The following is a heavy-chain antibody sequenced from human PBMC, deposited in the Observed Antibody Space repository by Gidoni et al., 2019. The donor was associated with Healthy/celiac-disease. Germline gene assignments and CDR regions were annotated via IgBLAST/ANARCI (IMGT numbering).Heavy chain of an antibody. V-gene: IGHV2-5*02. D-gene: IGHD4-17*01. CDR1: GFSLSTSGVG. CDR2: IYWDDDK. J-gene: IGHJ6*02. Sequence: QITLKESGPTLVKPTQTLTLTCTFSGFSLSTSGVGVGWIRQPPGKALEWLALIYWDDDKRYSPSLKSRLTITKDTSKNQVVLTMTNMDPVDTATYYCAHRKKTTAYYYYGMDVWGQGTTVTVSS. CDR3: AHRKKTTAYYYYGMDV.